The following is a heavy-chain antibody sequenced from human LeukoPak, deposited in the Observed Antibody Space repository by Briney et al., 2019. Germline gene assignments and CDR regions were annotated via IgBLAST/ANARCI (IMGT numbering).Heavy chain of an antibody. V-gene: IGHV1-18*01. CDR3: ARVLNYYDSSGYNYYYMDV. CDR1: GYTFNSYG. CDR2: ISGYNGNT. D-gene: IGHD3-22*01. J-gene: IGHJ6*03. Sequence: SVKVSCKASGYTFNSYGISWVRQAPGQGLEWMGWISGYNGNTNYAQKLQGRVTMTTDTSTSTAYMELRSLRSDDSAVYYCARVLNYYDSSGYNYYYMDVWGKGTTVTVSS.